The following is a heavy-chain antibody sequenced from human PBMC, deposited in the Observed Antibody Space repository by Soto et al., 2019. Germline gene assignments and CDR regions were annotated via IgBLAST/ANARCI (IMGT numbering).Heavy chain of an antibody. CDR3: ARLWERWFDA. D-gene: IGHD1-26*01. Sequence: EVQLVESGGGLVQPGGSLRLSCAASGFTFSDHYMDWVRQAPGKGLEWVGRIKNKGDRYTTEYAASVKGRFSISRDDPKKSVYLQMNSLETEETAVYYCARLWERWFDAWGQGTLLTVSS. CDR1: GFTFSDHY. V-gene: IGHV3-72*01. J-gene: IGHJ5*02. CDR2: IKNKGDRYTT.